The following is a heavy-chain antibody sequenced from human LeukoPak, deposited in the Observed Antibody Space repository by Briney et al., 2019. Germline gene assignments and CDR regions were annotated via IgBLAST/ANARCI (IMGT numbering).Heavy chain of an antibody. Sequence: ASVKVSCKASGGTFSSYAISWVRQAPGQGLEWMGGIIPIFGTANYAQKFQGRVTITTDESTSTAYMELSSLRSEDTAVYYCARRHAISGVFDYWGQGTLVTVSS. CDR1: GGTFSSYA. CDR3: ARRHAISGVFDY. CDR2: IIPIFGTA. D-gene: IGHD1-14*01. V-gene: IGHV1-69*05. J-gene: IGHJ4*02.